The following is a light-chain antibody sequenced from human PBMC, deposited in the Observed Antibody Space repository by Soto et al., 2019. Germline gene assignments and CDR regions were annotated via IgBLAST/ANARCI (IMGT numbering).Light chain of an antibody. CDR1: SREVGSYNL. J-gene: IGLJ1*01. V-gene: IGLV2-23*02. Sequence: QSVLTQPAPGSGGPGHWMTISLTGTSREVGSYNLVSWYQQQPGKAPKLMIYEVSKRPSGVSNRFSGSKSGNTASLTISGLQAEDEADYYCCSYAGSSTFQVFGTGTKVTVL. CDR2: EVS. CDR3: CSYAGSSTFQV.